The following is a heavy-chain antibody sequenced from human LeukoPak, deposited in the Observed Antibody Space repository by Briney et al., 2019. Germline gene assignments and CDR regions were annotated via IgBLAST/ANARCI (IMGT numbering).Heavy chain of an antibody. CDR2: IYYSGST. CDR1: GGSISSGDYY. J-gene: IGHJ4*02. V-gene: IGHV4-30-4*01. CDR3: AREGGGYYDSSGYAFDY. Sequence: SQTLSLICTVSGGSISSGDYYWSWIRQPPGKGLEWIGYIYYSGSTYYNPSLKSRVTISVDTSKNQFSLKLSSVTAADTAVYYCAREGGGYYDSSGYAFDYWGQGTLVTVSS. D-gene: IGHD3-22*01.